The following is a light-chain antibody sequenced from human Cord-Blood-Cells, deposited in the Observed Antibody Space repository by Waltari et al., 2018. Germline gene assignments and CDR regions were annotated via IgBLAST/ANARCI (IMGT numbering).Light chain of an antibody. J-gene: IGKJ3*01. CDR1: QDISNY. CDR3: QQYDNLPFT. CDR2: DAS. V-gene: IGKV1-33*01. Sequence: DIQMTQSPSSLSASVGDRVNITCQASQDISNYLNLYQQKPGKAPKLLIYDASNLETGVPSRFSGSGSGTDFTFTISSLQPEDIATYYCQQYDNLPFTFGPGTKVDIK.